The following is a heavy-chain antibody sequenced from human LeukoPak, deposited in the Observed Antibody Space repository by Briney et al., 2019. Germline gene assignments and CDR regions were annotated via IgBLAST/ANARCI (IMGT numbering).Heavy chain of an antibody. V-gene: IGHV4-59*08. CDR1: GGSISSYY. CDR3: ARLSTGPYGLGAFDI. D-gene: IGHD1-1*01. Sequence: PSETLSLTCTVSGGSISSYYWSCIRQPPGKGLEWIGNIYKSGSTNYNPSLKSRVTMSVDTSKNQFSLRLNSVTAADTAVYYCARLSTGPYGLGAFDIWGQGTMVTVSS. CDR2: IYKSGST. J-gene: IGHJ3*02.